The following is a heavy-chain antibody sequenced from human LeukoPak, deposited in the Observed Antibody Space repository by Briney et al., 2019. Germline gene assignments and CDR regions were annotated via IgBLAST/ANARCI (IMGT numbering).Heavy chain of an antibody. CDR2: INPNSGGT. Sequence: ASVKVSCKASGYTFTSYGISWVRQAPGQGLEWMGWINPNSGGTNYAQKFQGRVTMTRDTSISTAYMELSRLRSDDTAVYYCARASYYYDSSGYPGYYFDYWGQGTLVTVSS. CDR3: ARASYYYDSSGYPGYYFDY. CDR1: GYTFTSYG. V-gene: IGHV1-2*02. J-gene: IGHJ4*02. D-gene: IGHD3-22*01.